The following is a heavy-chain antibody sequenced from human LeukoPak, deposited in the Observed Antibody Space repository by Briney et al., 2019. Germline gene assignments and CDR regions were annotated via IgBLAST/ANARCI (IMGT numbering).Heavy chain of an antibody. J-gene: IGHJ4*02. Sequence: SETLSLTCTVSGGSISSYYWSWIRQPPGKGLEWIAYVYYSGSTDYNPSLKSRVTISLDTSKNQFSLKPSSVTAADTAVYYCARDFMVRGVFDYWGQGTLVTVSS. CDR1: GGSISSYY. V-gene: IGHV4-59*12. D-gene: IGHD3-10*01. CDR3: ARDFMVRGVFDY. CDR2: VYYSGST.